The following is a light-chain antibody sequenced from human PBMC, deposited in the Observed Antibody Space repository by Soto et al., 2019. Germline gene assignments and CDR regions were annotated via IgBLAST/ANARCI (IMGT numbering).Light chain of an antibody. Sequence: QSALTQPASVSGSPGQAITISCTGTSSDVVCYTYVSWYQQHPGKAPKFIIYDVSNRPSGVSNRFSGSKSGNTASLTISGLQAEDEADYYCSSYTTSNTRQIVFGTGTKVTVL. V-gene: IGLV2-14*01. J-gene: IGLJ1*01. CDR2: DVS. CDR3: SSYTTSNTRQIV. CDR1: SSDVVCYTY.